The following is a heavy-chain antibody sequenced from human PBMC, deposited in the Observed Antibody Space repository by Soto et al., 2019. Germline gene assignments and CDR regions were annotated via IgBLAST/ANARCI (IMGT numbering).Heavy chain of an antibody. J-gene: IGHJ4*02. V-gene: IGHV3-74*01. D-gene: IGHD6-19*01. CDR1: GFTFSSCW. CDR3: ASLYSSAWARDH. CDR2: ISSDGSTT. Sequence: RLSCAASGFTFSSCWMHWVRQAPGKGLVWVSRISSDGSTTNYADSVKGRFTISRDNAKNTLYLQMNNLRAEDTAVYYCASLYSSAWARDHWGQGTLVTVSS.